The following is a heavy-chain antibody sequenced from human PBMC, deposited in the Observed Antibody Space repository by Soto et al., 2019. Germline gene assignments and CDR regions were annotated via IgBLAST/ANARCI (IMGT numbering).Heavy chain of an antibody. Sequence: GGSLRLSCAASGFTFSSYAMSWVRQAPGKGLEWVSAISGSGGSTYYADSVKGRFTISRDNPKNTLYLQMNSLRAEDTAVYYCAKDSSRFLEWLLPYYYYYGMDVWGQGTTVTVSS. CDR1: GFTFSSYA. J-gene: IGHJ6*02. V-gene: IGHV3-23*01. CDR3: AKDSSRFLEWLLPYYYYYGMDV. D-gene: IGHD3-3*01. CDR2: ISGSGGST.